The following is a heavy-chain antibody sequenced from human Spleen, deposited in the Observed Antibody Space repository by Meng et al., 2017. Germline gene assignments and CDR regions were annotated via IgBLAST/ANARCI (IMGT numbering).Heavy chain of an antibody. CDR1: GGSVSSGSYY. CDR3: AGGAVVTLIFYHAMDV. D-gene: IGHD2-21*02. V-gene: IGHV4-61*01. J-gene: IGHJ6*02. CDR2: IYNRGGT. Sequence: SETLSLTCTVSGGSVSSGSYYWSWIRQPPGKALEWIGYIYNRGGTNYNPSLKSRVTISVDTSKNQISLNLRSVTAADTAVYYCAGGAVVTLIFYHAMDVWGQGTTVTVSS.